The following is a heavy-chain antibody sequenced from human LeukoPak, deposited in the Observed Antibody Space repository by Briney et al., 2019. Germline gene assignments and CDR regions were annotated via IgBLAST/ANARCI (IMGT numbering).Heavy chain of an antibody. V-gene: IGHV3-30*18. J-gene: IGHJ4*02. CDR1: GFTFSSYG. CDR2: ISYDGSNK. D-gene: IGHD3-10*01. CDR3: AKYRPSFAIIRGSIDY. Sequence: GGSLRLSCAASGFTFSSYGMHWVRQAPGKGLEWVAVISYDGSNKYYADSVKGRFTISRDNSKNTLYLQMNSLRAEDTAVYYGAKYRPSFAIIRGSIDYWGQGILVTVSS.